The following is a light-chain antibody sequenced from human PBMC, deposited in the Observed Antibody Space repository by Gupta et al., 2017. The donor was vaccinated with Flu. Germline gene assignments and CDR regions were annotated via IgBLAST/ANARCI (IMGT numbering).Light chain of an antibody. CDR3: QQYGSSWWT. V-gene: IGKV3-20*01. Sequence: EIVLTQPPGTLSLSPGERATLSCRASQSVSSSYLAWYQQKPGQAPRLLIYGASSRATGMPDRFSGSGSGTDFTLTISRLEPEDFAVYYCQQYGSSWWTFGQGTKVEIK. J-gene: IGKJ1*01. CDR2: GAS. CDR1: QSVSSSY.